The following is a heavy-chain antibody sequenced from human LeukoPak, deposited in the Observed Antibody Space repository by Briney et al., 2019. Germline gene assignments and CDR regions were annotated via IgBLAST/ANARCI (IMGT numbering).Heavy chain of an antibody. J-gene: IGHJ4*02. D-gene: IGHD2-2*01. V-gene: IGHV4-59*01. CDR2: IYYTGST. CDR3: ARVYQSAEYYFDY. Sequence: SETLSLTCTVSGGSIDSYYWSWIRQPPGKGLEWIGYIYYTGSTEYHPSLKSRVTISLDTSKNQFSLKLTSVTAADTAVYYCARVYQSAEYYFDYWCQGNLVSVSS. CDR1: GGSIDSYY.